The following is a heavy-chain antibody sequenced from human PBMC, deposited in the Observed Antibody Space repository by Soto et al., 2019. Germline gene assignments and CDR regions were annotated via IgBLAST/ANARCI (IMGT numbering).Heavy chain of an antibody. J-gene: IGHJ6*02. Sequence: GGSLRLSCEASGFTFSSYWMTWVRQAPGKGLEWVGNIKQDGSEKYYVDSVKGRFTISRDNAKNSLYLQMNSLRAEDTAVYYCAREVVVVPAAYSYYYGMDVWGQGTTVTVSS. CDR3: AREVVVVPAAYSYYYGMDV. D-gene: IGHD2-2*01. CDR1: GFTFSSYW. CDR2: IKQDGSEK. V-gene: IGHV3-7*05.